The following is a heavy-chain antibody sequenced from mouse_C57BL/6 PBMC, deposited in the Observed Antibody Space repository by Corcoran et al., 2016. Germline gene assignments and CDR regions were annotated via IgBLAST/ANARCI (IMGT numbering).Heavy chain of an antibody. CDR2: INPSNGGT. V-gene: IGHV1-53*01. CDR1: GYTFTSYW. D-gene: IGHD2-3*01. CDR3: ARWDDGYYWYFYV. J-gene: IGHJ1*03. Sequence: QVQLQQPGTEMVKPGASVKLSCEASGYTFTSYWMHWVKQRPGQGLEWIGNINPSNGGTNYNEKFKSKATLTVDKSSSTAYMQLSSLTSEDSAVYYCARWDDGYYWYFYVWGTGTTVTVSP.